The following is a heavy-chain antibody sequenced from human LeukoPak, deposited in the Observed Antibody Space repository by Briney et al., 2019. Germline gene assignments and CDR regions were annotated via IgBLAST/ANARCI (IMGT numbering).Heavy chain of an antibody. Sequence: PSETLSLTCAVYGGSFSLYYWTWIRQPPGKGLEWIGYIYYSGSTNYNPSLKSRVTISVDTSKNQFSLKLSSVTAADTAVYYCAGRLWRRDGYNLSAFDIWGQGTMVTVSS. J-gene: IGHJ3*02. D-gene: IGHD5-24*01. CDR3: AGRLWRRDGYNLSAFDI. V-gene: IGHV4-59*01. CDR2: IYYSGST. CDR1: GGSFSLYY.